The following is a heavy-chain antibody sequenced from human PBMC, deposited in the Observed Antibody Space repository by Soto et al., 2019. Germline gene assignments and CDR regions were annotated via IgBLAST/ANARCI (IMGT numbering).Heavy chain of an antibody. Sequence: QVQLQQWGAGLLKPSETLSLACAVYGGSFSGNYWSWIRQPPGKGLEWIGEIDHSGSTHYNPSHKSRVTMSVDTSKNHFSLKVISVTAADTAVYYCAAGSGWYEYFDYWGQGSLVTVSS. J-gene: IGHJ4*02. D-gene: IGHD6-19*01. CDR3: AAGSGWYEYFDY. CDR2: IDHSGST. CDR1: GGSFSGNY. V-gene: IGHV4-34*01.